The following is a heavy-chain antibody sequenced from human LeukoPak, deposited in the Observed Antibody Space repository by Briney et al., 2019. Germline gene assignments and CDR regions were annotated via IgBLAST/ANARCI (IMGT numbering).Heavy chain of an antibody. CDR3: AKDPIPYYYDSSGMLPRTEYFQH. J-gene: IGHJ1*01. CDR2: ISGSGGST. CDR1: GFTFSSYA. V-gene: IGHV3-23*01. D-gene: IGHD3-22*01. Sequence: GGSLRLSCAASGFTFSSYAMSWVRQAPGKGLEWVSAISGSGGSTYYADSVKGRFTNSRDNSKNTLYLQMNSLRAEDTAVYYCAKDPIPYYYDSSGMLPRTEYFQHWGQGTLVTVSS.